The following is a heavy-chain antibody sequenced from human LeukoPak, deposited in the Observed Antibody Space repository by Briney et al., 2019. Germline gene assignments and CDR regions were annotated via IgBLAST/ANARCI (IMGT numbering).Heavy chain of an antibody. V-gene: IGHV3-33*08. CDR2: IWYDGSNK. D-gene: IGHD2-15*01. Sequence: PGRSLRLSCAASGFTFSRYGMHWVRQAPGKGLEWVAVIWYDGSNKYYADSVKGRFTISRDNSKNTLYLQMNSLRAEDTAVYYCARDDGCSGGSCLGYWGQGTLVTVSS. CDR3: ARDDGCSGGSCLGY. CDR1: GFTFSRYG. J-gene: IGHJ4*02.